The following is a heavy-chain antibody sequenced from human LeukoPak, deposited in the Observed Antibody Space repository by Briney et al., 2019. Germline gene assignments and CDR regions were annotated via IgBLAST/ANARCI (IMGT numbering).Heavy chain of an antibody. Sequence: VGSLILSCSASGFTFSSYSMSWVRQAPGKGLEWVSAISGSGGSTYYADSVKGRFTISRDNSKNTLYLQMNSLRAEDTAVYYCVREHRPDYWGQGTLVTVPS. V-gene: IGHV3-23*01. D-gene: IGHD1-26*01. J-gene: IGHJ4*02. CDR2: ISGSGGST. CDR1: GFTFSSYS. CDR3: VREHRPDY.